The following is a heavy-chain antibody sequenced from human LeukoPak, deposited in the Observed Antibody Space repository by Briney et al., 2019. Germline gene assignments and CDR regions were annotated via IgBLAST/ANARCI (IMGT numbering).Heavy chain of an antibody. CDR1: GSTISSLW. Sequence: PGGSLRLSCEASGSTISSLWKNCVRQAPGKVLEGAASTNQGGSERTYVDSVKGRFTISRDNAKNSLFLQMNSLRAEDTGVYFCARDATPPGLLFDSWGQGTLVTVSS. CDR3: ARDATPPGLLFDS. CDR2: TNQGGSER. V-gene: IGHV3-7*05. J-gene: IGHJ4*02. D-gene: IGHD1-14*01.